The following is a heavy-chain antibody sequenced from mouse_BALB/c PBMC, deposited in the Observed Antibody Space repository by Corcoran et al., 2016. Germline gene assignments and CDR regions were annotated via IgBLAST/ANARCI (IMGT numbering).Heavy chain of an antibody. J-gene: IGHJ2*01. D-gene: IGHD1-1*01. CDR2: IYPGSGST. Sequence: QVQLQQSGPELVKPGASVKMSCKASGYTFTDYVISWVKQRTGQGLEWIGEIYPGSGSTYYNEKFKGKATLTADKSSNTAYMQLSSLTSEDSAVYFCARDGSRGDYWGQGTTLTVSS. CDR3: ARDGSRGDY. CDR1: GYTFTDYV. V-gene: IGHV1-81*01.